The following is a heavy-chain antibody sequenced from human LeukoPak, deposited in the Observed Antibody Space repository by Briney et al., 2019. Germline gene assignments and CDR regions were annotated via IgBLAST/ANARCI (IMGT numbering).Heavy chain of an antibody. CDR1: GYTFTTYA. D-gene: IGHD5-24*01. J-gene: IGHJ4*02. CDR2: INAANGYT. V-gene: IGHV1-3*03. CDR3: AIRDGYRDY. Sequence: ASVKVSCKASGYTFTTYAMHWVRQAPGQTLEWLGWINAANGYTKYSQEFQGRVTITRDTSASTAYMELSSLRSEGMAVYYCAIRDGYRDYWGQGTLVTVSS.